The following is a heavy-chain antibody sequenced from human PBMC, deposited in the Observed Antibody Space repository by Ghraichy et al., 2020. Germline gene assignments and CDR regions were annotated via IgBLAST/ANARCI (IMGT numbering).Heavy chain of an antibody. D-gene: IGHD6-13*01. J-gene: IGHJ6*02. CDR1: GFTFSSYG. CDR2: IWYDGSNK. V-gene: IGHV3-33*01. CDR3: ARDTAAAGQERVYYYYGMDV. Sequence: GGSLRLSCAASGFTFSSYGMHWVRQAPGKGLEWVAVIWYDGSNKYYADSVKGRFTISRDNSKNTLYLQMNSLRAEDTAVYYCARDTAAAGQERVYYYYGMDVWGQGTTVTVSS.